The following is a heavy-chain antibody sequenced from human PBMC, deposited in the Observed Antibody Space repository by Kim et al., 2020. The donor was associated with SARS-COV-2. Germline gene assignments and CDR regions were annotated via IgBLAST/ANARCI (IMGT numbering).Heavy chain of an antibody. CDR3: ATGGTDYFDF. J-gene: IGHJ4*02. V-gene: IGHV5-10-1*01. CDR1: GYKFTSSW. Sequence: GESLKISCKGSGYKFTSSWINWVRQMPGKGLEWMGRINPSDSYISYSPFFQGHVTISVDKSISAAYLQWGGLKASDTAIYYCATGGTDYFDFWGQGSLVTVSS. D-gene: IGHD3-16*01. CDR2: INPSDSYI.